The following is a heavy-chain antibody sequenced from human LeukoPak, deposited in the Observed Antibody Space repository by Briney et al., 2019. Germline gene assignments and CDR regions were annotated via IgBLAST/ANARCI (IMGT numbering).Heavy chain of an antibody. J-gene: IGHJ4*02. CDR3: ARDRGGGDPPYYFDY. CDR2: ISSSSSYI. V-gene: IGHV3-21*01. Sequence: PGGSLRLSCAASGFTLSSYSMNWVRQAPGKGLEWVSSISSSSSYIYYADSVKGRFTISRDNAKNSLYLQMNSLRAEDTAVYYCARDRGGGDPPYYFDYWGQGTLVTVSS. CDR1: GFTLSSYS. D-gene: IGHD2-21*02.